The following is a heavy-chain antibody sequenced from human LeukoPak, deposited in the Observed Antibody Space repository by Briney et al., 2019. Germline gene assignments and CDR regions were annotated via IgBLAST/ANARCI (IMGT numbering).Heavy chain of an antibody. CDR3: GKDDSTEGLQY. J-gene: IGHJ1*01. D-gene: IGHD2/OR15-2a*01. CDR2: ISYDGSNK. CDR1: GFTFSSYG. Sequence: GGSLRLSCAASGFTFSSYGMHWVRQAPGKGLEWVAVISYDGSNKYYADSVKGRFTISRDNSKNTLYLQMNTLRVEDAAVYYCGKDDSTEGLQYWGQGTLVTVSS. V-gene: IGHV3-30*18.